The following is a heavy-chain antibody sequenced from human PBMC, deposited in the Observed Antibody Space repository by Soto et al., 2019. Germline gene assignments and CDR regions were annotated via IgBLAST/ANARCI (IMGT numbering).Heavy chain of an antibody. CDR2: IYYSGST. J-gene: IGHJ5*02. V-gene: IGHV4-59*08. D-gene: IGHD3-9*01. CDR1: GGSIGSYY. Sequence: PSETLSLTCTVSGGSIGSYYWSWVRQPPGKGLEWIGYIYYSGSTNYNPSLKSRVTISVDTSKNQFSLKLSSVTAADTAVYYCARGDILTGYYIQGWFDPWGQGTLVTVSS. CDR3: ARGDILTGYYIQGWFDP.